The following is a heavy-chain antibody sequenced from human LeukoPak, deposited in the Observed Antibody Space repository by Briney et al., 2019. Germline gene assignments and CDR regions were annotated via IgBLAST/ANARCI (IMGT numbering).Heavy chain of an antibody. V-gene: IGHV3-66*01. CDR1: GFTASSNY. CDR2: LYSGGNT. J-gene: IGHJ3*02. CDR3: ATEGFRGVLFHI. Sequence: PGGSLRLSCAASGFTASSNYMSWVRQAPGKGLEWVSVLYSGGNTYYADSGQGRFTTSRDNSRNTLYLQMNSLRVEDTAVYYCATEGFRGVLFHIWGQGTVVTVSS. D-gene: IGHD3-10*01.